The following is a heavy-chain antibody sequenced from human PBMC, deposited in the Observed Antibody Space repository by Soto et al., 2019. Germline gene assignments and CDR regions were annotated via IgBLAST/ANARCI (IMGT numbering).Heavy chain of an antibody. D-gene: IGHD5-12*01. CDR1: GGTFSNYP. V-gene: IGHV1-69*05. J-gene: IGHJ2*01. CDR3: ARGNHRWLQLWYFDL. CDR2: IIPIFGTV. Sequence: QVQLVQSGAEVKKPGSSVKVSCKASGGTFSNYPISWVRQAPGQGLEWMGGIIPIFGTVNYAQKFQGRVTTHXXXSXXTAYMELSSLRSEDTAVYYCARGNHRWLQLWYFDLWGRGTLVTVSS.